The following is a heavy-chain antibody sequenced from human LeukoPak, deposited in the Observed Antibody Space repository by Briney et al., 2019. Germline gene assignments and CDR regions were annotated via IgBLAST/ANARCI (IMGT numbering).Heavy chain of an antibody. Sequence: SETLSLTCTVSGGSISSGSYYWSWIRQPAGKGLEWIGRIYTSGSTTYNSSLKSRVTISLDTSKNHFSLRLSSVTAADTAVYYCARERGIAARRWERGNWFDPWGQGTLATVSS. CDR1: GGSISSGSYY. D-gene: IGHD6-6*01. V-gene: IGHV4-61*02. J-gene: IGHJ5*02. CDR2: IYTSGST. CDR3: ARERGIAARRWERGNWFDP.